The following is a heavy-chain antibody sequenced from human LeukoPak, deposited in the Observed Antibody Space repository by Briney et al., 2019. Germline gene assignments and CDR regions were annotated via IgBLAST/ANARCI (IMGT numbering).Heavy chain of an antibody. CDR1: GFTFSNYA. Sequence: GGSLRLSCAASGFTFSNYAMSWARQAPGKGLGWVSVISIIGSGGSTYYGASVKGRFTISRGNSKNTLYLQMNSLRAEDTAIYYCAKVRHPYSSSWFDYWGQGSLVTVSS. CDR2: ISIIGSGGST. CDR3: AKVRHPYSSSWFDY. D-gene: IGHD6-13*01. V-gene: IGHV3-23*01. J-gene: IGHJ4*02.